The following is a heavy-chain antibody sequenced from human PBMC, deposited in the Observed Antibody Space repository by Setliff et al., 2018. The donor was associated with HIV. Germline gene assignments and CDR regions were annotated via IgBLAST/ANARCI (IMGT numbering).Heavy chain of an antibody. J-gene: IGHJ6*02. V-gene: IGHV4-31*03. D-gene: IGHD2-8*01. CDR1: GGSISSGGYY. CDR3: ASGFVLRPFFRGGMDV. CDR2: IYYSGST. Sequence: KTSETLSLTCTVSGGSISSGGYYWSWIRQRPGKGLEWIGYIYYSGSTCYNPSLESRVTISVDTSKNHFSLKLSSVTAADTAVYYCASGFVLRPFFRGGMDVWGQGTTVTVSS.